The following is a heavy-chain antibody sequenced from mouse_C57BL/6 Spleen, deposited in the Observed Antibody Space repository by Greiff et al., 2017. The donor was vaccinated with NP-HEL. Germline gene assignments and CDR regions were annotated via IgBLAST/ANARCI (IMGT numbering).Heavy chain of an antibody. V-gene: IGHV5-16*01. CDR3: ARESDGYFYAMDY. J-gene: IGHJ4*01. Sequence: EVQVVESEGGLVQPGSSMKLSCTASGFTFSDYYMAWVRQVPEKGLEWVANINYDGSSTYYLDSLKSRFIISRDNAKNILYLQMSSLKSEDTATYYCARESDGYFYAMDYWGQGTSVTVSS. CDR1: GFTFSDYY. CDR2: INYDGSST. D-gene: IGHD2-3*01.